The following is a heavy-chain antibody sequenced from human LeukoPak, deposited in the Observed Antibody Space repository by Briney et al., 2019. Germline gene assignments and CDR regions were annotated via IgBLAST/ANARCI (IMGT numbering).Heavy chain of an antibody. CDR1: VGSISSYY. CDR2: TFTSGST. CDR3: ARETRYCSSTSCDGYFQH. Sequence: SETLSLTCTVSVGSISSYYWSWLRQPAGEGLEWIGRTFTSGSTNYNPSLKSRVTMSVDTSKHQFSLKLSSVTAADTAVYYCARETRYCSSTSCDGYFQHWGQGTLVTVSS. J-gene: IGHJ1*01. D-gene: IGHD2-2*01. V-gene: IGHV4-4*07.